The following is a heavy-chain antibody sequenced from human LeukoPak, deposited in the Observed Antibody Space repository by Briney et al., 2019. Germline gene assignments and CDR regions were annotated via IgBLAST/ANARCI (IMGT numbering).Heavy chain of an antibody. J-gene: IGHJ4*02. D-gene: IGHD6-13*01. CDR1: GFTFSDYY. Sequence: GGSLRLSCAASGFTFSDYYMTWIGQAPGKGLEWVSYISSGTTTYYADSVKGRFTISGDNAGNSLYLQMSSLRAEDTAVYYCARRAASGRYDYWGQGTPVTVSS. CDR3: ARRAASGRYDY. V-gene: IGHV3-11*01. CDR2: ISSGTTT.